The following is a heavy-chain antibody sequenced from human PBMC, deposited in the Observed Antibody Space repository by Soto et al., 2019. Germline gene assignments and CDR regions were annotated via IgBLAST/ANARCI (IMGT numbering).Heavy chain of an antibody. CDR3: AKDLGGHRYYGMDV. Sequence: GGSLRLSCAASGFSLSNNGMHWVRQAPGKGLEWVAVISYDGNNKYYADSVKGRFTISRDNSKNTLYLQMNSLRAEDTAVYYCAKDLGGHRYYGMDVWGQGTTVTVSS. CDR1: GFSLSNNG. V-gene: IGHV3-30*18. CDR2: ISYDGNNK. J-gene: IGHJ6*02.